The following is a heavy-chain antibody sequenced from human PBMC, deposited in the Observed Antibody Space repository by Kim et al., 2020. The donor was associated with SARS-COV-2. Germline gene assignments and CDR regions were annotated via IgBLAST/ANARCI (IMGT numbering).Heavy chain of an antibody. Sequence: SETLSLTCTVSGGSISSGGYYWSWIRQHPGKGLVWIGYIYYSGSTYYNPFLKSRVTISVDTSKNQFSLMLSSVTATDTAVSYCARGRITFFGVVIVFDYWGQGTLVTVSS. D-gene: IGHD3-3*01. CDR2: IYYSGST. CDR3: ARGRITFFGVVIVFDY. CDR1: GGSISSGGYY. V-gene: IGHV4-31*03. J-gene: IGHJ4*02.